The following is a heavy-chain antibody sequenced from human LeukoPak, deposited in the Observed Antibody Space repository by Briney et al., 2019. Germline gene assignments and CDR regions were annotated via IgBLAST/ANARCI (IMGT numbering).Heavy chain of an antibody. V-gene: IGHV1-8*01. CDR1: VYTFTNYD. CDR2: MNPNSGNT. Sequence: GASVTVSFKSSVYTFTNYDINGVRQAAGQGREGMGWMNPNSGNTGYAQKFQGRVTMTRNTSISTAYMELSSLRSEDTAVYYCAIGQQLVRGAFDIWGQGTMVTVSS. D-gene: IGHD6-13*01. J-gene: IGHJ3*02. CDR3: AIGQQLVRGAFDI.